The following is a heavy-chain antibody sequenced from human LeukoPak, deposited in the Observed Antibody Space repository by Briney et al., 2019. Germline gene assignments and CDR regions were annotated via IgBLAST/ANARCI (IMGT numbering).Heavy chain of an antibody. CDR2: IDAGNGNT. CDR1: GYTFTSYA. D-gene: IGHD1-14*01. J-gene: IGHJ1*01. V-gene: IGHV1-3*01. CDR3: ARDSPEFRSLLFH. Sequence: GASVKVSCKASGYTFTSYAMHWVRQAPGQRLEWMGWIDAGNGNTKYSQKFQGRVTITADESTSTAYMELSSLRSEDTAVYYCARDSPEFRSLLFHWGQGTLVTVSS.